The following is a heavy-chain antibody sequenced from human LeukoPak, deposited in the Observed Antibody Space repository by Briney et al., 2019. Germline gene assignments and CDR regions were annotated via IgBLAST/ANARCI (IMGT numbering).Heavy chain of an antibody. CDR2: ISPGDSDT. V-gene: IGHV5-51*01. Sequence: GESLKISCKGSGYSFTSYWIGWVRQMPGKGLEWMGIISPGDSDTRYSPSFQGQVTISADKSINTAYLQWSSLKASDTAMYYCARRKYSYGQGVDYWGQGTLVTVSS. J-gene: IGHJ4*02. CDR1: GYSFTSYW. CDR3: ARRKYSYGQGVDY. D-gene: IGHD5-18*01.